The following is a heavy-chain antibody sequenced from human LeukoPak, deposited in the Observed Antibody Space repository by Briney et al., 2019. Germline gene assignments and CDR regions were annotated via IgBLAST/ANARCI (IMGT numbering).Heavy chain of an antibody. Sequence: GGSLRLSCAASGFTFDDYGMSWVRQAPGKGLERVSGINWNGGSKDYADSVKGRFTISRDHARNALYLQMDGLRRDDTTLYYCVRSVVVVAATPTHFDLWGRGTQVIVSS. CDR1: GFTFDDYG. CDR3: VRSVVVVAATPTHFDL. D-gene: IGHD2-15*01. CDR2: INWNGGSK. V-gene: IGHV3-20*04. J-gene: IGHJ2*01.